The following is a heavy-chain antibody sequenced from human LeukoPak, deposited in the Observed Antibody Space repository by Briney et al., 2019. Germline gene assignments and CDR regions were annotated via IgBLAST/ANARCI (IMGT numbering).Heavy chain of an antibody. Sequence: GGSLRLSCAASRFTFSSYSMNWVRQAPGKGLEWVSSISSSSYIYYADSVKGRFTISRDNAKNSLYLQMNSLRAEDTAVYYCARDFAPWGLDHTYYYDSSGFDYWGQGTLVTVSS. CDR2: ISSSSYI. J-gene: IGHJ4*02. D-gene: IGHD3-22*01. CDR1: RFTFSSYS. CDR3: ARDFAPWGLDHTYYYDSSGFDY. V-gene: IGHV3-21*01.